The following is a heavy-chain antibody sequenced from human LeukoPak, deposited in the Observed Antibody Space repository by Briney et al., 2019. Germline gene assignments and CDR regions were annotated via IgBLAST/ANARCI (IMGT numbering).Heavy chain of an antibody. D-gene: IGHD5-12*01. J-gene: IGHJ4*02. CDR2: INHSGST. Sequence: SETLSLTCAVYGGSFSGYYWSWIRQPPGKGLEWIGEINHSGSTNYNPSLKSRVTISVDTSKNQFSLKLSSVTAEDTAVYYCANSLRSRFGSFDYWGQGTLVTVSS. V-gene: IGHV4-34*01. CDR1: GGSFSGYY. CDR3: ANSLRSRFGSFDY.